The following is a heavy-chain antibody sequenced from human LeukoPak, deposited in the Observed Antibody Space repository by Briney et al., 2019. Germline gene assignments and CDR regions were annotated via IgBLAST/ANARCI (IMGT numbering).Heavy chain of an antibody. D-gene: IGHD3-10*01. J-gene: IGHJ4*02. CDR2: ISSSSSYI. CDR1: GFTFSSYS. Sequence: KPGGSLRLSCAASGFTFSSYSMNWVRQAPGKGLEWVSSISSSSSYIYYADSVKGRFTISRDNAKNSLYLQMNSLRAEDTAVYYCAKGESHPKYYFDYWGRGTLVTVSS. CDR3: AKGESHPKYYFDY. V-gene: IGHV3-21*04.